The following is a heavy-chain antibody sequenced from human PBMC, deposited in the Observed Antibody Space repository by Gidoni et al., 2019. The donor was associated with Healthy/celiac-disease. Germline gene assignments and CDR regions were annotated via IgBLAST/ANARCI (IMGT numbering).Heavy chain of an antibody. V-gene: IGHV4-39*01. D-gene: IGHD2-21*01. CDR1: GGAISSSSYY. Sequence: QLQLQESGPGLVKPSETLSLTCTVSGGAISSSSYYWGWVRQPPGKGLEWIGSIYYSGRTYYNPSLKSRVTISVATSKNQFSLKLSSVTAADTAVYYCARHIGWGGPGAGIGYWGQGTLVTVSS. CDR2: IYYSGRT. CDR3: ARHIGWGGPGAGIGY. J-gene: IGHJ4*02.